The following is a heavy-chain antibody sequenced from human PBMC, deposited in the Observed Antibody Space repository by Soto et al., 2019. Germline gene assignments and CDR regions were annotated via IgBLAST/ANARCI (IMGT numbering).Heavy chain of an antibody. Sequence: QVQLQESGPGLVKPSGTLSLTCAVSGGSIRSNNWWSWVRQPPGKGLEWIGEIFHSGSTHYNPSLKPRATTSVDESKHQFSLTLSSVTAADTAVYYCARVYSGSYSDHWGQGTLVTVSS. J-gene: IGHJ4*02. CDR3: ARVYSGSYSDH. V-gene: IGHV4-4*02. CDR2: IFHSGST. CDR1: GGSIRSNNW. D-gene: IGHD1-26*01.